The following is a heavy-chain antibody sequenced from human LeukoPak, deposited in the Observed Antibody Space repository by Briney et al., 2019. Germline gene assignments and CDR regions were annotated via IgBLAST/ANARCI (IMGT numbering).Heavy chain of an antibody. J-gene: IGHJ3*02. CDR1: GFTFGDYA. CDR3: ARDKSYYDSSGYYKDDAFDI. Sequence: GGSLRLSCTASGFTFGDYAMSWFRQAPGKGLEWVAVISHDGSNKYYADSVKGRFTISRDNSKNTLYLQMNSLRAEDTAVYYCARDKSYYDSSGYYKDDAFDIWGQGTMVTVSS. V-gene: IGHV3-30*04. D-gene: IGHD3-22*01. CDR2: ISHDGSNK.